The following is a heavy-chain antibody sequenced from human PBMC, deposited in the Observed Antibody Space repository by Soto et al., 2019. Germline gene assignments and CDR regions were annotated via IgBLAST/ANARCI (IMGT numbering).Heavy chain of an antibody. Sequence: GGSLRLSCAASGFTFSSYSMNWVRQAPGKGLEWVSYISSSSSTIYYADSAKGRFTISRDNHKHSQYLQMNGLGAEDSSWYYYACDPLITMIKFGRVTGSNYYMDVWGKGTTVTVSS. V-gene: IGHV3-48*01. D-gene: IGHD3-16*01. CDR1: GFTFSSYS. CDR2: ISSSSSTI. J-gene: IGHJ6*03. CDR3: ACDPLITMIKFGRVTGSNYYMDV.